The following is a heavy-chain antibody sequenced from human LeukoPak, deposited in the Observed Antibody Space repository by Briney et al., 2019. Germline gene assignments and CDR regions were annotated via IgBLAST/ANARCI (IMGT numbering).Heavy chain of an antibody. V-gene: IGHV4-59*01. Sequence: SETLSLTCTVSGGSISSYYWSWLRQHPGKALEWTGYIYYSGSTNYNPPLTSRVTISVDAAKTQFSLRLSSVTAADTAVYYCARVGDIVVVPAAMPEDWFDPWGQGTLVTVSS. J-gene: IGHJ5*02. CDR2: IYYSGST. CDR1: GGSISSYY. D-gene: IGHD2-2*01. CDR3: ARVGDIVVVPAAMPEDWFDP.